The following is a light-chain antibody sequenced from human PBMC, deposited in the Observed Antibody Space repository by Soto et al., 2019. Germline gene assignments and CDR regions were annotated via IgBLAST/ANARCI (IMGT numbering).Light chain of an antibody. V-gene: IGKV3-20*01. CDR3: QQYGSSPWT. Sequence: EIVLTQSPATLSLSPGERATLSCRSSQSVSSYYLAWYQQKPGQAPRLLIYGASSRATGIPDRFSGSGSGTDFTLTISRLEPEDFAVYYCQQYGSSPWTFGQGTKVDIK. J-gene: IGKJ1*01. CDR1: QSVSSYY. CDR2: GAS.